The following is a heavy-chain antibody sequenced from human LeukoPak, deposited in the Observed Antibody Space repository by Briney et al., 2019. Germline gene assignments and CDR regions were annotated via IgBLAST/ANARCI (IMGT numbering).Heavy chain of an antibody. CDR3: ARGKFGDFED. CDR2: VSYSGST. Sequence: PSETLSLTCTVSGASINSYYWSWIRQPPGKGLEWIGCVSYSGSTDYNPALKSRVTISEDTSKSQVSLKLSSVTAADTVVYFRARGKFGDFEDWGQGTTVTASS. J-gene: IGHJ6*02. CDR1: GASINSYY. V-gene: IGHV4-59*01. D-gene: IGHD4-17*01.